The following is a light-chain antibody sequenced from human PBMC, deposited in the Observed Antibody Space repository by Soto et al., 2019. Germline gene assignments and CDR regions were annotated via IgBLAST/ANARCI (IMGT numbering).Light chain of an antibody. CDR1: QSISTY. J-gene: IGKJ2*01. Sequence: DIQMTQSPSSLTASVGDRVTITCRASQSISTYLNWYQHKPGKAPKLLIYTASNLQSGVPSRFSGSGPGTDFTLTINSLQPEDFAAYYCQQSYSTPQTFGQGTNLQIE. CDR2: TAS. V-gene: IGKV1-39*01. CDR3: QQSYSTPQT.